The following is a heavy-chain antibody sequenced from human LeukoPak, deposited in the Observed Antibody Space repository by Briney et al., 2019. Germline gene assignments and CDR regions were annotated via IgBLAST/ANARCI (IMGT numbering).Heavy chain of an antibody. CDR2: IYYSGST. CDR1: GGSISSSSYY. V-gene: IGHV4-39*07. Sequence: SETLSLTCTVSGGSISSSSYYWGWIRQPPGKGLEWIGRIYYSGSTYYNPSLKSRVTISVDTYKNQFSLKLSPVTADDTAVYYCARYYYDCSGYSSRDYWGQGTLVTVSS. D-gene: IGHD3-22*01. CDR3: ARYYYDCSGYSSRDY. J-gene: IGHJ4*02.